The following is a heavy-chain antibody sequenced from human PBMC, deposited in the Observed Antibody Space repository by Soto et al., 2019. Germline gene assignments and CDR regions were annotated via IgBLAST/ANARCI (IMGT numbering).Heavy chain of an antibody. CDR2: INHSGST. CDR3: ARGGVAGTYYYYYYGMDV. CDR1: GGSFSGYY. Sequence: SETLSLTCAVYGGSFSGYYWSWIRQPPGKGLEWIGEINHSGSTNYNPSLKSRVTISVDTSKNQFSLKLGSVTAADTAVYYCARGGVAGTYYYYYYGMDVWGQGTTVTVSS. D-gene: IGHD6-19*01. J-gene: IGHJ6*02. V-gene: IGHV4-34*01.